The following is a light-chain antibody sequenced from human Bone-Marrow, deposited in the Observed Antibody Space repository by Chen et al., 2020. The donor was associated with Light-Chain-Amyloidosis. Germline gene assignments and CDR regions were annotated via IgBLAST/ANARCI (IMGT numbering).Light chain of an antibody. CDR1: DLPTKY. V-gene: IGLV3-25*03. CDR2: RDT. CDR3: QSADSSGTYEVI. J-gene: IGLJ2*01. Sequence: SYELTQPPSVSVSPGQTARIPCTEEDLPTKYAYWYQQKPGQAPVLVIHRDTERPSGISERFSGSSSGTTATLTISGVQAEDEADYHCQSADSSGTYEVIFGGGTKLTVL.